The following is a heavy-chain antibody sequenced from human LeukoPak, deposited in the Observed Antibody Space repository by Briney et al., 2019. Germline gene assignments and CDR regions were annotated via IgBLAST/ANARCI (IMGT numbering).Heavy chain of an antibody. Sequence: ASVKVSCKASGGTFSSCAISWVRQAPGQGLEWMGGIIPIFGTANYAQKFQGRVTITADESTSTAYMELSSLRSEDTAVYYCARDTPYGSGSYYKGLDSWGQGTLVTVSS. CDR2: IIPIFGTA. CDR3: ARDTPYGSGSYYKGLDS. D-gene: IGHD3-10*01. V-gene: IGHV1-69*13. CDR1: GGTFSSCA. J-gene: IGHJ4*02.